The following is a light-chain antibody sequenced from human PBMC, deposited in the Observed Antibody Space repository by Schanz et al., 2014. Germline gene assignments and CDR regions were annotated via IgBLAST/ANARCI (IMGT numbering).Light chain of an antibody. V-gene: IGKV3-15*01. J-gene: IGKJ4*01. CDR2: GAS. Sequence: EIVMTQSPATLSVSPGERATLSCRASQSVSSNLAWYQQKPGQAPRLLIYGASTRATGIPARFSGSGSGTDFILTISRLEPEDFAVYYCQQRSNWLTFGGGTKVEIK. CDR1: QSVSSN. CDR3: QQRSNWLT.